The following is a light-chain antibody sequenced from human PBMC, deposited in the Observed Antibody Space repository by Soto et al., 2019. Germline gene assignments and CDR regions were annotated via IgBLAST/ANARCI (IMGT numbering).Light chain of an antibody. CDR2: AAS. J-gene: IGKJ1*01. CDR1: QSISSY. Sequence: EIQRTQSPSSRPASGGDRDPIACRARQSISSYLNWYQQKPGKAPKLLIYAASSLQSGVPSMFSGSGSGTDFTLTISSLQPEDFATYYCQQSYSTPRVGQGTKVDI. V-gene: IGKV1-39*01. CDR3: QQSYSTPR.